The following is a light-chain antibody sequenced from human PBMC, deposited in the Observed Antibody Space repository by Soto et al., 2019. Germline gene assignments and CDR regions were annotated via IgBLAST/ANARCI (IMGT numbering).Light chain of an antibody. CDR3: QQYNDYWT. CDR1: QSVNIW. V-gene: IGKV1-5*03. CDR2: LAS. J-gene: IGKJ1*01. Sequence: DIQMTQSPSTLSASVGDRVTITCRASQSVNIWLAWYQQKPGRAPNLLIYLASTLASGVPSRFSGSGSGTDFTLTISSLQPDDFATYYCQQYNDYWTFGQGTWVEVK.